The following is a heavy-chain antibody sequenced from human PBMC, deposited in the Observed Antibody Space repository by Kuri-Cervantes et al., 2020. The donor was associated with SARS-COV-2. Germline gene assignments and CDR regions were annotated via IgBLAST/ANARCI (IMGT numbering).Heavy chain of an antibody. CDR3: AKDRTEQRLGWFDP. D-gene: IGHD1/OR15-1a*01. Sequence: ETLSLTCTDSGYSISSGYYWGWIRQPPGKGLEWVSAISGSGGSTYYADSVKGRFTISRDNSKNTLYLQMNSLRAEDTAVYYCAKDRTEQRLGWFDPWGQGTLVTVSS. J-gene: IGHJ5*02. V-gene: IGHV3-23*01. CDR1: GYSISSGYY. CDR2: ISGSGGST.